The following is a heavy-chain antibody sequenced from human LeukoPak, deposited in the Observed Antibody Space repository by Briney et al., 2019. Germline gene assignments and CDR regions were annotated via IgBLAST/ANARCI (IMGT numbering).Heavy chain of an antibody. Sequence: GGSLRLSCAASGFTFSSFAMSWVRQAPGKGLEWVSSISGNGGNTYYADSMKGRFTISRDNSKNTLYMQMNSLGAEDTAVYFCASQKENFYDSSGNKWGQGTLVTVSS. CDR1: GFTFSSFA. V-gene: IGHV3-23*01. D-gene: IGHD3-22*01. CDR3: ASQKENFYDSSGNK. J-gene: IGHJ4*02. CDR2: ISGNGGNT.